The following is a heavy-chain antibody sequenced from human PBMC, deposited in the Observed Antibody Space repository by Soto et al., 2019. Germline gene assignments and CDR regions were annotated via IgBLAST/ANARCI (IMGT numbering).Heavy chain of an antibody. CDR2: IWHDGSTK. J-gene: IGHJ4*02. CDR1: GFIFRKFG. D-gene: IGHD4-4*01. V-gene: IGHV3-33*01. Sequence: QVQLVESGGGVVQPGRSLTLSCAASGFIFRKFGMQWVRQAPGKGLEWVSLIWHDGSTKYYADSVKGRFTNSRDNSDNMLYLHMNNLRAEDTALYYCARDADTTSHYSWNDYWGQGTLVTVSS. CDR3: ARDADTTSHYSWNDY.